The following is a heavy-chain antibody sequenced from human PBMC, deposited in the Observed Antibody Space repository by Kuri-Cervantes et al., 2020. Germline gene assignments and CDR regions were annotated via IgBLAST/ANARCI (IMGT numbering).Heavy chain of an antibody. J-gene: IGHJ3*02. CDR2: IWYDGRNK. Sequence: GESLKISCAASGFTFSSYGMHWVRQAPGKGLEWVAVIWYDGRNKYYADSVKGRFTISRDNSKKMLYLQMNSLRAEDTAVYYCARVSPSGGDAFDIWGQGTVVTVSS. CDR1: GFTFSSYG. D-gene: IGHD3-3*01. V-gene: IGHV3-33*08. CDR3: ARVSPSGGDAFDI.